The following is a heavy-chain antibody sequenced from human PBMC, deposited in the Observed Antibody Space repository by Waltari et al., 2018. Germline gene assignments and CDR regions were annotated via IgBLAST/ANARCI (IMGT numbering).Heavy chain of an antibody. CDR1: GDSISSSY. CDR2: VSYSGST. CDR3: SRGKDYFHY. D-gene: IGHD3-10*01. V-gene: IGHV4-59*01. J-gene: IGHJ4*02. Sequence: QVQLQESGPGLVKPSETLSLTCTVSGDSISSSYWTWIRQPPGKGLGSIGFVSYSGSTNYNPSLKSRITISIDWSKNQFSLTLKSVTAADTAVYYCSRGKDYFHYWGRGTLVTVSA.